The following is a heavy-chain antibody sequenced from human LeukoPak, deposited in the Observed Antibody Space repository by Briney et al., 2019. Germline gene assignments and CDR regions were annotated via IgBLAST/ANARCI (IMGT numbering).Heavy chain of an antibody. CDR1: GGAFSNYF. Sequence: RPSETLSLTCAVSGGAFSNYFWTWIRQPPGKGLEWIAEINDSGSTNSNSSLRSRVAISLDTSKSQFSLRLTSVTAADTAVYYCARGQYCSTTTCYSARRYFDFWGQGTLVTVSS. CDR2: INDSGST. D-gene: IGHD2-2*01. V-gene: IGHV4-34*01. CDR3: ARGQYCSTTTCYSARRYFDF. J-gene: IGHJ4*02.